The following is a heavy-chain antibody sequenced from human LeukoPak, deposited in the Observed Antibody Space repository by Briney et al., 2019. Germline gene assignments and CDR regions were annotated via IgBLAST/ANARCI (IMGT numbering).Heavy chain of an antibody. Sequence: SQTLSLTCAISGDSVSNNGAAWNWIRQSPSRGLEWLGRTYYRSRYYTDYAESVKSRITINPDTSKNQYSLQLKSVTPEDTAVYCCARDGPGDQGLDCWGQGTLVTVSS. CDR2: TYYRSRYYT. D-gene: IGHD3-10*01. J-gene: IGHJ4*02. CDR3: ARDGPGDQGLDC. CDR1: GDSVSNNGAA. V-gene: IGHV6-1*01.